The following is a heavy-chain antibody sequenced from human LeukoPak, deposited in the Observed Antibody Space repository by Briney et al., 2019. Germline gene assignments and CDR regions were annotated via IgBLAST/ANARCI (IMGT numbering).Heavy chain of an antibody. CDR2: IYPGDSDT. D-gene: IGHD6-19*01. CDR3: ARPPRYSSGWTQFDY. V-gene: IGHV5-51*01. J-gene: IGHJ4*02. CDR1: GYSFTSYW. Sequence: GESLKISCKGSGYSFTSYWIGWVRQMPGKGLEWMGIIYPGDSDTRYSPSFQGQVTIPADKSISTAYLQWSSLKASDTAMYYCARPPRYSSGWTQFDYWGQGTLVTVSS.